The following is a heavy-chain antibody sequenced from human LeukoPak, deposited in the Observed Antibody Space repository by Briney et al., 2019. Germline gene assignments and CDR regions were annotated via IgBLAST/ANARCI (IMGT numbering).Heavy chain of an antibody. J-gene: IGHJ4*02. CDR3: ARGGSGWSRDY. Sequence: GASVKVSCKASGYTFTNYAIGWVRQAPGQGLEWVGWISAYNGNTNYAQKFLGRVTMTTDSSTSTAYMELGSLTSDDTAVYYCARGGSGWSRDYWGQGTLVTVSS. CDR1: GYTFTNYA. CDR2: ISAYNGNT. V-gene: IGHV1-18*01. D-gene: IGHD6-19*01.